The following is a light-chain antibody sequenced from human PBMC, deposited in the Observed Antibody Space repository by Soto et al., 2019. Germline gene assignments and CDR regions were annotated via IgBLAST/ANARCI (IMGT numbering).Light chain of an antibody. V-gene: IGLV2-14*01. CDR1: SSDVGGYNY. Sequence: QSVLTQPASVSGSPVQSITISCTGTSSDVGGYNYVSWYQQHPRKAPKLMIYDVSNRPSGVSNRFSGSKSGNTAFLPISGLQAEDEADYYYSSYTSSSTLVVFGGGTELTVL. CDR3: SSYTSSSTLVV. J-gene: IGLJ2*01. CDR2: DVS.